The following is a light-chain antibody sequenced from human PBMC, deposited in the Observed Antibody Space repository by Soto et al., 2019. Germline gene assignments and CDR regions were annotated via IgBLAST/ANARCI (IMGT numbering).Light chain of an antibody. CDR3: QQSYSTPLT. Sequence: DIQMTQSPSSLSASVGDRVTIACRASQSLGTYLNWYQHKPGKAPRIIIYAASHLQSGVPSRFSGSGSGTDFTLTISSLQPEDFATYYCQQSYSTPLTFGGGTKVDIK. CDR1: QSLGTY. V-gene: IGKV1-39*01. J-gene: IGKJ4*01. CDR2: AAS.